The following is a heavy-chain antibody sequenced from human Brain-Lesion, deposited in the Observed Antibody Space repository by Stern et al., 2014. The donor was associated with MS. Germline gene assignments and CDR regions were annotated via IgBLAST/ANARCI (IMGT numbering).Heavy chain of an antibody. D-gene: IGHD1-26*01. CDR1: GYTLTELS. CDR3: ATLSPGAGGNYYRHFDY. V-gene: IGHV1-24*01. Sequence: VQLVESGAEVKKPGASVKVSCKVSGYTLTELSMHWVRQAPRKGLEWMGGFDPEAGEIIYAQKFQGGVAMTEDTSTDTAYMELSSLISEDTAVYYCATLSPGAGGNYYRHFDYWGQGTLVTVSS. J-gene: IGHJ4*02. CDR2: FDPEAGEI.